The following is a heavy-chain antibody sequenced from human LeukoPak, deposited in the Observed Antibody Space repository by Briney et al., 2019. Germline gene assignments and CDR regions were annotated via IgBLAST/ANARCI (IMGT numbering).Heavy chain of an antibody. J-gene: IGHJ5*02. D-gene: IGHD3-3*01. CDR3: AMQYYDFWSGYWGGWFDP. CDR1: GGSISRSNW. V-gene: IGHV4-4*02. CDR2: IYHSGST. Sequence: SETLSLTCAVSGGSISRSNWWSWVRQPPGKGLEWIGEIYHSGSTYYNPSLKSRVTISVDTSKNQFSLKLSSVTAADTAVYYCAMQYYDFWSGYWGGWFDPWGQGTLVTVSS.